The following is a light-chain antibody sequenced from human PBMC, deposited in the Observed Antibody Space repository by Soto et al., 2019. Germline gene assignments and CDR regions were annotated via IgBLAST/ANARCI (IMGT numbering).Light chain of an antibody. CDR2: DVS. J-gene: IGKJ4*01. CDR1: QSVSSF. V-gene: IGKV3-11*01. CDR3: QQRINWPLT. Sequence: DIVLTQSPATLSLSPGERATLSCRASQSVSSFVAWYQQRPGQPPRLLIYDVSKRATGSPTRFSGSGYGPDVNLTISSVQPEDFAVYCCQQRINWPLTFGGATKTEIK.